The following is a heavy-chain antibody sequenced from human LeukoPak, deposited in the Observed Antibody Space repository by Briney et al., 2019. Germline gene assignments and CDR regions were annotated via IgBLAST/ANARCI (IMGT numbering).Heavy chain of an antibody. D-gene: IGHD4/OR15-4a*01. CDR2: ISYDGSNK. CDR3: AREADEVQPSGFNWFDP. Sequence: GRCLRLSCAASGFTFSSYGMHWVRQAPGKGLEWVAVISYDGSNKYYADSVKGRFTISRDNSKNTLYLQMNSLRAEDTAVYYCAREADEVQPSGFNWFDPWGQGTLVTVSS. J-gene: IGHJ5*02. V-gene: IGHV3-30*03. CDR1: GFTFSSYG.